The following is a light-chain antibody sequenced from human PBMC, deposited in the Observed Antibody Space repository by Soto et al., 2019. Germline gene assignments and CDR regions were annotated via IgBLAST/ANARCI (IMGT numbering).Light chain of an antibody. CDR3: ATWDDSLNKEV. V-gene: IGLV1-36*01. CDR1: SSNIGNKP. J-gene: IGLJ2*01. CDR2: YDD. Sequence: QSVRTQPPSVSGAPRQRVTISCSGSSSNIGNKPVNWYQQLPGKAPRLLIYYDDLLPSGVSDRFSGSKSGTSASLAISGLQSEDEADYYCATWDDSLNKEVFGGGTKLTVL.